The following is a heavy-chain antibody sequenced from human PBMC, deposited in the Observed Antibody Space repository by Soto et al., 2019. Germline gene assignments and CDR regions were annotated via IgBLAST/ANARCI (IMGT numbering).Heavy chain of an antibody. D-gene: IGHD2-21*01. CDR3: TIGSWSGEVFDI. CDR2: IIPMLGIA. Sequence: QVQLVQSGAEVKKHGSSVKVSCKDSGGTFSTYSMFWVRQAPGQGLEWMGRIIPMLGIANYAQRFQHRVTITADKSTATADVELSSLRSEDTTLYLCTIGSWSGEVFDIWGQGTMVTVSS. CDR1: GGTFSTYS. J-gene: IGHJ3*02. V-gene: IGHV1-69*02.